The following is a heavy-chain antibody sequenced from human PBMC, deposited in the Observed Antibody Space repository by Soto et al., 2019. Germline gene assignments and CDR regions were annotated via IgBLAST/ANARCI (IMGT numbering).Heavy chain of an antibody. CDR1: GGSISSGGYS. J-gene: IGHJ5*02. Sequence: PSETLSLTCAVSGGSISSGGYSWTWIRQPPGKGLDRIGDIYHSGSTYYNPSLKSRVTISVDSSKNLFSLRLSSVTAADTAVYYCARDCGGDCYCGNWFDPCGQGTLVTVSS. V-gene: IGHV4-30-2*01. D-gene: IGHD2-21*02. CDR2: IYHSGST. CDR3: ARDCGGDCYCGNWFDP.